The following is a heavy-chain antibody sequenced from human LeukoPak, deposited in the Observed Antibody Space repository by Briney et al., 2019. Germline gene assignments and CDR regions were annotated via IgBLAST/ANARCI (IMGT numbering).Heavy chain of an antibody. J-gene: IGHJ4*02. Sequence: GRSLRLSCAASGFTFDDYAMHWVRQAPGNGLEWVSGISWNSGSIGYADSVKGRFTISRDNAKNSLYLQMNSLRAEDTALYYCAKTVRGYSYGYPLDYWGQGTLVTVSS. CDR3: AKTVRGYSYGYPLDY. CDR2: ISWNSGSI. D-gene: IGHD5-18*01. V-gene: IGHV3-9*01. CDR1: GFTFDDYA.